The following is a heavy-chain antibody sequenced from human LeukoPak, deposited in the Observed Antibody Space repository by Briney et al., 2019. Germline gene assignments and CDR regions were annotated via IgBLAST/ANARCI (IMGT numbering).Heavy chain of an antibody. CDR2: ISGSGGST. D-gene: IGHD6-19*01. J-gene: IGHJ6*03. CDR1: GFTFSSYG. V-gene: IGHV3-23*01. Sequence: GGTLRLSCAASGFTFSSYGMSWVRQAPGKGLEWVSAISGSGGSTYYADSVKGRFTISRDNSKNTLYLQMNSLRAEDTAVYYCAKDNAYSSGWSRVYYYYYYMDVWGKGTTVTISS. CDR3: AKDNAYSSGWSRVYYYYYYMDV.